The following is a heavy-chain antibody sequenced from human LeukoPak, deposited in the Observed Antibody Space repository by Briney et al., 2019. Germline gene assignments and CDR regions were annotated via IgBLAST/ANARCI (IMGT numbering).Heavy chain of an antibody. CDR3: ARGAAGTTPDYYHFGLDV. D-gene: IGHD1-7*01. Sequence: GESLKISCKGSGYRFTDYWIGWVRQMPGKGLEWMGIIYPGDSDTRYSPSFQGQVTISADKSINTAHLQWSSLKASDTAMYYCARGAAGTTPDYYHFGLDVWGQGTTVRVSS. V-gene: IGHV5-51*01. CDR2: IYPGDSDT. CDR1: GYRFTDYW. J-gene: IGHJ6*02.